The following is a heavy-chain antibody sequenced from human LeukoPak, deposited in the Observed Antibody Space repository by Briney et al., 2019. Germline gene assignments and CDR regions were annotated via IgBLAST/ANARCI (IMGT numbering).Heavy chain of an antibody. V-gene: IGHV3-48*03. CDR1: GFTFSSYE. J-gene: IGHJ3*02. CDR3: ARGSAYYDSSGYAFDI. D-gene: IGHD3-22*01. CDR2: ISSSGSTI. Sequence: GGSLRLSCAASGFTFSSYEMNWVRQAPGKGLEWVSYISSSGSTIYYADSVKGRFTISRDNAKNSLYLQMNSLRAEDTAVYYCARGSAYYDSSGYAFDIWGQGTMVTVSS.